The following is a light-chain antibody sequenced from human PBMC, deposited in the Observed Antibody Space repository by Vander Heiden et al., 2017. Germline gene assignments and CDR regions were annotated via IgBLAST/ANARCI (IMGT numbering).Light chain of an antibody. Sequence: EIVLTQSPGTLSLSPGERATLSCRASQSVSRNYLAWYQQKPGQAPRLLIYGASSRATGIPDRFSGSGSGTDLTLTISRLEPEDFAGYYCQQYGSSPLITFGQGTRLEIK. CDR1: QSVSRNY. V-gene: IGKV3-20*01. CDR3: QQYGSSPLIT. CDR2: GAS. J-gene: IGKJ5*01.